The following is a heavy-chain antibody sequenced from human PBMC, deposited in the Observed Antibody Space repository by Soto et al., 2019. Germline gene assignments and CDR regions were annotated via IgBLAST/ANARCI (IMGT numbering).Heavy chain of an antibody. CDR1: GFTFSSYD. D-gene: IGHD2-2*01. J-gene: IGHJ5*02. CDR3: AKAYSNSCPNDWFDL. CDR2: ITGSGAGS. V-gene: IGHV3-23*01. Sequence: EVQLLESGGGWLQPGGSLRLSCAASGFTFSSYDMNWVRQAPGKGLEWVSGITGSGAGSYYSDSVKGRFTISRDNSKNTLYLQMNSLRAEDTAVYYCAKAYSNSCPNDWFDLWGQGTLVTVSS.